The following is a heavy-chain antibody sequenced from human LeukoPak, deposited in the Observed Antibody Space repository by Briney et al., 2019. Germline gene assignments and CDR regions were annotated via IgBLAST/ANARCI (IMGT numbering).Heavy chain of an antibody. CDR1: GITFSSYG. V-gene: IGHV3-23*01. J-gene: IGHJ4*02. CDR2: ISSTGGTT. CDR3: ARGPSGYHNT. Sequence: GGSLRLSCAASGITFSSYGMSWVRQAPGKGLEWVSSISSTGGTTYYADSVKGRFTISRDNSKNTLYLQMNSLRAEDTAVYYCARGPSGYHNTGGQGTLVTVSS. D-gene: IGHD5-12*01.